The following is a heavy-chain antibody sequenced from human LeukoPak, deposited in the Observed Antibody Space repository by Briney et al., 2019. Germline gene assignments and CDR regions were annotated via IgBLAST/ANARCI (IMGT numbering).Heavy chain of an antibody. D-gene: IGHD3-22*01. CDR2: ISYDGSNK. CDR1: GISLNSYA. Sequence: GGSLRLSCAASGISLNSYAIHWVRQTPGKGLEWVTVISYDGSNKYYADSVKGRFTISRDNSKNTLYVQVNSLGTEDTAAYYCAKGSYYDSSGSFYFDYWGQGTLVTVSS. J-gene: IGHJ4*02. CDR3: AKGSYYDSSGSFYFDY. V-gene: IGHV3-30*18.